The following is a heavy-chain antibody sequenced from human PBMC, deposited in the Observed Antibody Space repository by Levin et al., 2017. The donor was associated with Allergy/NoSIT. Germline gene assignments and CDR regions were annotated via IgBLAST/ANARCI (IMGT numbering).Heavy chain of an antibody. CDR3: ARELGYCSSTSCYTGGWFDP. CDR1: GGSIGSSAGYY. J-gene: IGHJ5*02. D-gene: IGHD2-2*02. Sequence: SSETLSLTCTVSGGSIGSSAGYYWSWIRQHPGKGLEWIGHIYYSGSTYYNPSLRSRVTISVDRSKNQFSLKLRSATAADTAVYHCARELGYCSSTSCYTGGWFDPWGQGTLVTVSS. V-gene: IGHV4-31*03. CDR2: IYYSGST.